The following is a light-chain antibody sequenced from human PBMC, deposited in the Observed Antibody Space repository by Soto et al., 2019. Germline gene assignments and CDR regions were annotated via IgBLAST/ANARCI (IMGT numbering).Light chain of an antibody. J-gene: IGKJ3*01. V-gene: IGKV2D-29*02. CDR2: EVS. CDR3: MQSLRLPLT. CDR1: QSLLHSDGRTY. Sequence: ETVMTQTPLSLPATPGQPASISCKSSQSLLHSDGRTYLYWFLQKPGQSPQPLIYEVSNRFSGVPDRFSGSGSRTDFTLKISRVEAEDVGVYYCMQSLRLPLTFGPGTKVHI.